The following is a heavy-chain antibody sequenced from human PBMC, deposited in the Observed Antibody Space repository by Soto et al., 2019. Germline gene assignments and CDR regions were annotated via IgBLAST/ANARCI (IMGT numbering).Heavy chain of an antibody. CDR2: INHSGST. CDR1: GGSFSGYY. J-gene: IGHJ4*02. V-gene: IGHV4-34*01. D-gene: IGHD3-10*01. Sequence: QVQLQQWGAGLLKPSETLSLTCAVYGGSFSGYYWSWIRQPPGKGLEWIGEINHSGSTNYNPSLNSRVTISVDTSKNQFSLQLSSVTAADTAVYYCAREGGSRSYYKWTFDYWGQGTLVTVSS. CDR3: AREGGSRSYYKWTFDY.